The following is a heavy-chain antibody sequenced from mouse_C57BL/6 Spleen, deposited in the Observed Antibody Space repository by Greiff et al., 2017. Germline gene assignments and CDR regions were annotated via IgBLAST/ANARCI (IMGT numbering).Heavy chain of an antibody. D-gene: IGHD1-1*01. J-gene: IGHJ2*01. CDR1: GFTFSSYG. CDR3: ARRSACTTVVGDYFDY. Sequence: EVKVVESGGDLVKPGGSLKLSCAASGFTFSSYGMSWVRQTPDKRLEWVATISSGGSYTYYPDSVKGRFTISRDNAKNTLYLQMSSLKSEDTAMYYCARRSACTTVVGDYFDYWGQGTTLTVSS. CDR2: ISSGGSYT. V-gene: IGHV5-6*02.